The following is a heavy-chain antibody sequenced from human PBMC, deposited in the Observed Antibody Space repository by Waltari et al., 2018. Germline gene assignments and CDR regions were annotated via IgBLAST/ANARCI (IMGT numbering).Heavy chain of an antibody. J-gene: IGHJ4*02. CDR2: IFPIVGTA. D-gene: IGHD4-4*01. Sequence: QVQLVQSGAEVKKPGSSVKVSCKASGGTFSSYAISWVRQAPGQGLEWMGGIFPIVGTANDAQKFQGRVTITADEATSTAYMELSSLRSEDTAVYYCARETDTVTRGIDYWGQGTLVTVSS. CDR3: ARETDTVTRGIDY. V-gene: IGHV1-69*01. CDR1: GGTFSSYA.